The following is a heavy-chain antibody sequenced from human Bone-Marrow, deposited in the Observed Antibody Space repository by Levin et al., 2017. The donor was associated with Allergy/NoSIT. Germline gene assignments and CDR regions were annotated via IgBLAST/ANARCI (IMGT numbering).Heavy chain of an antibody. CDR3: ARQRFGELSFAY. J-gene: IGHJ4*02. V-gene: IGHV3-53*01. CDR1: GFTVSSNH. CDR2: IYSGGNT. D-gene: IGHD3-10*01. Sequence: GGSLRLSCAASGFTVSSNHMSWVRQAPGKGLEWVSVIYSGGNTYYADSVKGRFTISRDNSKNTLYLQMNSLRAEDTAVYYCARQRFGELSFAYWGQGTLVTVSS.